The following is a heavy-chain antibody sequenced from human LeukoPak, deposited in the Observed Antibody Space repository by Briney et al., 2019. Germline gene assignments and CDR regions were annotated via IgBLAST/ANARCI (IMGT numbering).Heavy chain of an antibody. CDR3: AGADSGSWDFGR. CDR1: GFTFSNNW. Sequence: GGSLRLSCAASGFTFSNNWMTWVRQAPGKGLEWVASVKKDASEKYYVDSVKGRFTISRDNAKNSLYLQMNSLRADDTGVYYCAGADSGSWDFGRGAQGTLVTVSS. CDR2: VKKDASEK. D-gene: IGHD6-13*01. V-gene: IGHV3-7*04. J-gene: IGHJ4*02.